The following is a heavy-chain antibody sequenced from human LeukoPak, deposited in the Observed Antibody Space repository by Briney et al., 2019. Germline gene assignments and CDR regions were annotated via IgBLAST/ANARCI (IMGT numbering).Heavy chain of an antibody. J-gene: IGHJ4*02. CDR3: TAGIAVAGTPYIDY. CDR2: INPNSGGS. V-gene: IGHV1-2*02. CDR1: GYSFTDYY. Sequence: ASVKVSCKASGYSFTDYYMHWVRQAPGQGLEWMGWINPNSGGSSSAQKFQGRVTLTRDTSISTVYMEVSRLRSDDTAVYYCTAGIAVAGTPYIDYWGQGTLVTVSS. D-gene: IGHD6-19*01.